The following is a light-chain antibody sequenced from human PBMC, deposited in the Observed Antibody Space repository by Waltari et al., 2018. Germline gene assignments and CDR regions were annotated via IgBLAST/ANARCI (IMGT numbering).Light chain of an antibody. CDR2: LGS. V-gene: IGKV2-28*01. Sequence: DIVMTQSPLSLPVTPGEPASISCRSSPSLLLSNGYNYLDWYLQSPGQSPQLLIYLGSNRASGVPERFSGSGSGTDFTLKISRVEAEDVGVYYCMQALQTPPFTFGPGTKVDIK. CDR1: PSLLLSNGYNY. J-gene: IGKJ3*01. CDR3: MQALQTPPFT.